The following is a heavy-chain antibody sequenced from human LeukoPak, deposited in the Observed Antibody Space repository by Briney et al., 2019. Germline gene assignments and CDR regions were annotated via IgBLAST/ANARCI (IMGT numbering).Heavy chain of an antibody. J-gene: IGHJ4*02. D-gene: IGHD2-8*02. CDR1: GFTFSSYW. Sequence: PGGSLRLSCAASGFTFSSYWMHWVRQAPGKGLVWVSRINTDGSTTSYVDSVKGRFTISRDNFKNTLYLQMNSLRAEDTAVYYCAKATLVSCTGATCYPFDYWGQGTLVTVSS. CDR3: AKATLVSCTGATCYPFDY. CDR2: INTDGSTT. V-gene: IGHV3-74*01.